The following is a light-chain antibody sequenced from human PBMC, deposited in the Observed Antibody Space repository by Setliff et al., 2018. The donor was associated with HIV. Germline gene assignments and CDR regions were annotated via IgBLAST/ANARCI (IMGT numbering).Light chain of an antibody. CDR3: QSYDDSRPGHWV. Sequence: QSALTPPPSVSGTPGQRVTISCTGSNSNIGAGYDVHWYQHLPGPAPKLLIYGDTNRPSGVPDRFSGSKSGTSASLGITGLQAEDEADYYCQSYDDSRPGHWVFGGGTKVTVL. CDR2: GDT. CDR1: NSNIGAGYD. J-gene: IGLJ3*02. V-gene: IGLV1-40*01.